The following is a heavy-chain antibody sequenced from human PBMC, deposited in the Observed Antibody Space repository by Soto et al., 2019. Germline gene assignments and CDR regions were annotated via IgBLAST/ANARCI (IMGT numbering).Heavy chain of an antibody. CDR1: GGSISSSSYY. CDR2: IYYSGST. Sequence: QLQLQESGPGLVKPSETLSLTCTVSGGSISSSSYYWGWIRQPPGKGLEWIGSIYYSGSTYYNPSLKSRVTIPVATSKNQFSLKLSSVTAADPAVYYCASLRVGATWDWGQGTLVTVSS. D-gene: IGHD1-26*01. V-gene: IGHV4-39*01. CDR3: ASLRVGATWD. J-gene: IGHJ4*02.